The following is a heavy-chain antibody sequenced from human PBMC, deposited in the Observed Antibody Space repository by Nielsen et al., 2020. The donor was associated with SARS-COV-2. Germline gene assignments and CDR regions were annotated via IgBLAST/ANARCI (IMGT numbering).Heavy chain of an antibody. CDR2: IGTAGDT. D-gene: IGHD6-19*01. CDR3: ARDGPQPWLSGMDV. J-gene: IGHJ6*02. CDR1: GFTFSSYD. V-gene: IGHV3-13*04. Sequence: GGSLRLSCAASGFTFSSYDMHWVRQATGKGLEWVSAIGTAGDTYYPGSVKGRFTISRENAKNSLYLQMNSLRAGDTAVYYCARDGPQPWLSGMDVWGQGTTVTVSS.